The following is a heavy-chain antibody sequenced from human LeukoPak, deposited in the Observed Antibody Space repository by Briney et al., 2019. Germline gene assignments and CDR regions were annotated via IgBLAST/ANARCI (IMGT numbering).Heavy chain of an antibody. Sequence: PGGSLRLSCAASGFTFSDYYMSWIRQAPGKGLEWVSYVTGSGDIASYADSVRGRFTISRDNAKNQLYLQMNSLGDEDTALYYCARDYCSGASCLRIQTLDSWGQGTLVTVSS. J-gene: IGHJ4*02. CDR1: GFTFSDYY. V-gene: IGHV3-11*04. D-gene: IGHD2-15*01. CDR3: ARDYCSGASCLRIQTLDS. CDR2: VTGSGDIA.